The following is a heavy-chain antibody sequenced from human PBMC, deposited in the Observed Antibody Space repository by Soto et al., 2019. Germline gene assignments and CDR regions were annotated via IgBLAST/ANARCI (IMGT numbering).Heavy chain of an antibody. J-gene: IGHJ4*02. CDR1: GYTFTSYD. Sequence: GASVKLSCKASGYTFTSYDINWVRQATGQGLEWMGWMNPNSGNTGYAQKFQGRVTMTRNTSISTAYMELSSLRSEDTAVYYCARERSSGWYVDYWGQGTLVTVSS. CDR2: MNPNSGNT. V-gene: IGHV1-8*01. D-gene: IGHD6-19*01. CDR3: ARERSSGWYVDY.